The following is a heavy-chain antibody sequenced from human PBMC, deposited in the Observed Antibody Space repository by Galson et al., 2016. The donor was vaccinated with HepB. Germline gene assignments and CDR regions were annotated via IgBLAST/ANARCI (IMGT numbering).Heavy chain of an antibody. D-gene: IGHD3-16*01. CDR2: IKQDESEK. J-gene: IGHJ4*02. CDR1: GFTFSSYW. Sequence: SLRLSCAASGFTFSSYWLSWVRQAPGKGLEWVADIKQDESEKYYLDSVKGRSTISRDNAKNSLYLQMNSLRAEDTAVYYCVRDVGGGHFDYWGQGTLVTVAS. CDR3: VRDVGGGHFDY. V-gene: IGHV3-7*03.